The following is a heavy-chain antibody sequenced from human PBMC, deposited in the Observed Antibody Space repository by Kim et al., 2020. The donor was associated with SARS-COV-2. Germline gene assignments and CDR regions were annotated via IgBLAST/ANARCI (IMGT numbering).Heavy chain of an antibody. V-gene: IGHV1-18*04. CDR2: VSGFNGNI. Sequence: ASVKVSCKTSGYTFSSYGVNWFRQAPGQGLEWMGWVSGFNGNINYAQKVVLRVSMTIDTSTATAYMELRSLRSDDTAVYYCARDRGNRGPRGFGDYWGQG. D-gene: IGHD3-3*01. CDR3: ARDRGNRGPRGFGDY. CDR1: GYTFSSYG. J-gene: IGHJ4*02.